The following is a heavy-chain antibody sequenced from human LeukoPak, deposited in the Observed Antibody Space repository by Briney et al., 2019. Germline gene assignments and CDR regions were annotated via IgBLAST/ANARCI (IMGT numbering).Heavy chain of an antibody. Sequence: SETLSLTCAVYGGSFSGYYWSWVRQPPGKGLEWVGEINHSGSTNYNPSLKSRVTISEDTKKNQFSLKLSSVTAADTAVYYCARGWSLQQLVPFDYWGQGTLVTVSS. CDR2: INHSGST. J-gene: IGHJ4*02. V-gene: IGHV4-34*01. CDR1: GGSFSGYY. D-gene: IGHD6-13*01. CDR3: ARGWSLQQLVPFDY.